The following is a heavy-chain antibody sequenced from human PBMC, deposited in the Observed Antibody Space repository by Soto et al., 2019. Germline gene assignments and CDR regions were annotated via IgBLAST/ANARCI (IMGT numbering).Heavy chain of an antibody. CDR2: IIPIFGTA. D-gene: IGHD6-25*01. J-gene: IGHJ6*02. CDR1: GGTFSSYA. Sequence: SVKVSCKASGGTFSSYAISWVRRAPGQGLEWMGGIIPIFGTADYAQKFQGRVTITADESKNQFSLQLNSVTPEDTAVYYCARDLGLVLPAASPLHVPYYYYNGLDVWAKGPRSPSP. V-gene: IGHV1-69*13. CDR3: ARDLGLVLPAASPLHVPYYYYNGLDV.